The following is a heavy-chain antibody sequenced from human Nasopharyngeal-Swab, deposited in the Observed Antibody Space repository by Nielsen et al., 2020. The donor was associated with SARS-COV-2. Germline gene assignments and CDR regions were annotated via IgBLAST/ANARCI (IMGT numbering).Heavy chain of an antibody. J-gene: IGHJ4*02. Sequence: SETLSLTCTVSGGSISSSSYYWGWIRQPPGKGLEWIGSIYYSGSTYYNPSLKSRVTISVDTSKNQFSLKLSSVTAADTAVYYCARLETVDTAMVTGGYFDYWGQGTLVTVSP. CDR2: IYYSGST. CDR3: ARLETVDTAMVTGGYFDY. V-gene: IGHV4-39*01. CDR1: GGSISSSSYY. D-gene: IGHD5-18*01.